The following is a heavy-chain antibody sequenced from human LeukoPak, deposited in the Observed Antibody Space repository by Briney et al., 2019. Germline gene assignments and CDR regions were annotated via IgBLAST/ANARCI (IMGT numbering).Heavy chain of an antibody. CDR3: SRMKYQLPYFDC. V-gene: IGHV3-30-3*01. J-gene: IGHJ4*02. CDR2: MSYDGSNK. Sequence: GGSLRLSCAASGFTFSSYAMHWVRQAPGKGLEWVAVMSYDGSNKYYADSVKGRFTISRDNSKNTLYLQMNILKTEDTAVYYCSRMKYQLPYFDCWGQGTLVTVSS. D-gene: IGHD2-2*01. CDR1: GFTFSSYA.